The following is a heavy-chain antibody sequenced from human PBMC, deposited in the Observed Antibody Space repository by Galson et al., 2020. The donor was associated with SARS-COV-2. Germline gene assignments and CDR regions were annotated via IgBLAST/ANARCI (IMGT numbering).Heavy chain of an antibody. CDR2: IYYSGST. Sequence: SETLSLTCTVSGGSISSSSYYWGWIRQPPGKGLEWIGSIYYSGSTYYNPSLKSRVTISVDTSKNQFSLKLSSVTAADTAVYYCARDPGFWSGPRHNTNWFDPWGQGTLVTVSS. CDR3: ARDPGFWSGPRHNTNWFDP. V-gene: IGHV4-39*07. CDR1: GGSISSSSYY. J-gene: IGHJ5*02. D-gene: IGHD3-3*01.